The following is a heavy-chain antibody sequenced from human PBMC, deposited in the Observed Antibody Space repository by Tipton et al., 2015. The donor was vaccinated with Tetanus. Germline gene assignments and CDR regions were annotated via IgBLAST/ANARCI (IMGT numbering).Heavy chain of an antibody. CDR2: IYSSGGA. V-gene: IGHV4-61*01. Sequence: TLSLTCTVSGGSVSSGNYYWSWIRQPPGKGLEWIGHIYSSGGARYNPSLKSRTTMSVGRSKSQFSLEVTSVTAADTAVYFCARGPLENEGYFDSWGQGILVTVTA. D-gene: IGHD1-1*01. J-gene: IGHJ4*02. CDR1: GGSVSSGNYY. CDR3: ARGPLENEGYFDS.